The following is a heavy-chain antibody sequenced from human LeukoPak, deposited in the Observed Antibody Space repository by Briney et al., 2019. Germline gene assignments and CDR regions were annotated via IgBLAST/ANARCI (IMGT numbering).Heavy chain of an antibody. CDR1: GFTFSSYS. CDR2: ISSSSTI. V-gene: IGHV3-48*02. CDR3: ARAPWEFDAFDI. Sequence: GGSLRLSCAASGFTFSSYSMNWVRQAPGKGLEWVSYISSSSTIYYADSVKGRFTISRDNAKNSLYLQMNSLRDEDTAVYYCARAPWEFDAFDIWGQGTMVTVSS. D-gene: IGHD3-10*01. J-gene: IGHJ3*02.